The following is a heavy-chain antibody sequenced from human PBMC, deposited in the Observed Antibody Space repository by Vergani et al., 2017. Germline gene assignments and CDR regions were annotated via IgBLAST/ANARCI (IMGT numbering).Heavy chain of an antibody. CDR2: ISYSGST. CDR3: ARFYGSGSNPPVSYGMDV. Sequence: QVRLQESGPGLVKPSETLSLTCSVSFDSIRNLYCNWIRQPPGKGLEWIGCISYSGSTNYNPSLKSRPHISVDTSKNQFSLNLSSVTATDTAVYYCARFYGSGSNPPVSYGMDVWGQGTTVTVSS. J-gene: IGHJ6*02. D-gene: IGHD3-10*01. V-gene: IGHV4-59*08. CDR1: FDSIRNLY.